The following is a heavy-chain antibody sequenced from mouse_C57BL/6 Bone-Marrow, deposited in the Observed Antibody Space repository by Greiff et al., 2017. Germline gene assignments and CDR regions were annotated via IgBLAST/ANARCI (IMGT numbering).Heavy chain of an antibody. CDR1: GFTFSSYA. V-gene: IGHV5-9-1*02. D-gene: IGHD1-1*02. J-gene: IGHJ2*01. CDR2: ISSGGGYI. CDR3: TRDGVLFFDY. Sequence: EVQLQESGEGLVKPGGSLKLSCAASGFTFSSYAMSWVRQTPEKRLEWVAYISSGGGYIYYADTVKGRFTISRDNARNTLYLQISSLKSEDTAMYYCTRDGVLFFDYWGQGTTLTVSS.